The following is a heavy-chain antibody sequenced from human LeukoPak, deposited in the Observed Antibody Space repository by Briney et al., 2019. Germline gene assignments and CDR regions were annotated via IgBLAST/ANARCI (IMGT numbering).Heavy chain of an antibody. CDR3: ARGRKRYCSSTSCYQGYYMDV. J-gene: IGHJ6*03. CDR2: INHSGST. Sequence: TSETLSLTCAVYGGSFSGYYWSWIRQPPGKGLEWIGEINHSGSTNYNPSLKSRVTISVDTSKNQFSLKLSSVTAADTAVYYCARGRKRYCSSTSCYQGYYMDVWGKGTTVTVSS. D-gene: IGHD2-2*01. V-gene: IGHV4-34*01. CDR1: GGSFSGYY.